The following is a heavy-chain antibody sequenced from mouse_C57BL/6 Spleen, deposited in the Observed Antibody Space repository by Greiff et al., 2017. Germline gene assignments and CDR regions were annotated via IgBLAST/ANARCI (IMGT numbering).Heavy chain of an antibody. J-gene: IGHJ2*01. V-gene: IGHV1-81*01. CDR3: AREGGLGRYFDY. CDR2: IYPRSGNT. D-gene: IGHD4-1*01. Sequence: QVQLQQSGAELARPGASVKLSCKASGYTFTSYGISWVKQRTGQGLEWIGEIYPRSGNTYYNEKFKGKATLTADISSSTAYMELRSLTSEDSAVYFCAREGGLGRYFDYWGQGTTLTVSS. CDR1: GYTFTSYG.